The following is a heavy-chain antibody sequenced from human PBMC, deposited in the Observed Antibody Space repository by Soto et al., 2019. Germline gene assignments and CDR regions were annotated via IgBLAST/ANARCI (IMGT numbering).Heavy chain of an antibody. CDR2: INAGNGNT. Sequence: QVQLVQSGAEVKKPGASVKVSCKASGYTFTSYAMHWVRQAPGQRLEWMGWINAGNGNTKYSQMFQGRVTITRDTTASTAYMELSSLRSGDTAVYYCASSYYYDSSGYSSLYYYYGMDVWGQGTTVTVSS. V-gene: IGHV1-3*01. CDR1: GYTFTSYA. CDR3: ASSYYYDSSGYSSLYYYYGMDV. D-gene: IGHD3-22*01. J-gene: IGHJ6*02.